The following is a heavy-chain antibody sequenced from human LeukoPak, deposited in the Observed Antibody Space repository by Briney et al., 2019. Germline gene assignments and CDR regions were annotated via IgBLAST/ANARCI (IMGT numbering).Heavy chain of an antibody. CDR2: ISSSGSTI. CDR3: ARDRWEAAYGDYNGRGNWFDP. V-gene: IGHV3-48*03. J-gene: IGHJ5*02. Sequence: GGSLRLSCAASGFTFSSYEMNWVRQAPGKGLEWVSYISSSGSTISYADSVKGRFTISRDNAKNSLYLQMNSLRAEDTAVYFCARDRWEAAYGDYNGRGNWFDPWGQGTLVTVSS. CDR1: GFTFSSYE. D-gene: IGHD4-17*01.